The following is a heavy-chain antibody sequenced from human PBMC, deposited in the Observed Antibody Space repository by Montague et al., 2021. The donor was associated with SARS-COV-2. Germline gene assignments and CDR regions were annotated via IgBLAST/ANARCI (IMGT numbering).Heavy chain of an antibody. CDR3: AKCLRFSGFDGNYFDS. Sequence: PLRLSCPVSGFYFNDYGMSWVRQAPGKGLDWVSAVSGDGDSTYYADSVKGRFTISRDNSKNTLYLQMNSLRAEDTAVYYCAKCLRFSGFDGNYFDSWGQGTLVTVSS. D-gene: IGHD5-12*01. CDR1: GFYFNDYG. J-gene: IGHJ4*02. CDR2: VSGDGDST. V-gene: IGHV3-23*01.